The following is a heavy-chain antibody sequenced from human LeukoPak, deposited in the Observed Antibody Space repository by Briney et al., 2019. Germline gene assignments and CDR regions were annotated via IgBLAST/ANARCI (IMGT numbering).Heavy chain of an antibody. D-gene: IGHD6-19*01. Sequence: SGGSLRLSCAASGFTFSSYSMNWVRQAPGKGLEWVSSISSSSSYIYYADSVKGRFTISRDNAKNTLYLQMNSLRAEDTAVYYCARETAVTGVYYLGYLGQGTLVTVPS. V-gene: IGHV3-21*01. CDR2: ISSSSSYI. J-gene: IGHJ4*01. CDR1: GFTFSSYS. CDR3: ARETAVTGVYYLGY.